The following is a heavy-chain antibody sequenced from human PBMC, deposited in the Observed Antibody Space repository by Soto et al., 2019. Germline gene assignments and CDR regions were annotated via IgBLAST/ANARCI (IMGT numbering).Heavy chain of an antibody. CDR1: GFTFSSFA. CDR2: ISGSGGST. V-gene: IGHV3-23*01. CDR3: AKDLWRRPTPPYYFDY. J-gene: IGHJ4*02. Sequence: PGGSLRLSCAASGFTFSSFAMSWVRQAPGKGLDWVSAISGSGGSTYYADSVKGRFTISRDNSKNTLYLQMNSLRAEDTAVYYCAKDLWRRPTPPYYFDYWGQGTLVTVSS.